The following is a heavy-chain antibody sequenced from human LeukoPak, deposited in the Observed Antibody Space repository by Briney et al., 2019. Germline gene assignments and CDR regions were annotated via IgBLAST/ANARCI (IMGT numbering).Heavy chain of an antibody. J-gene: IGHJ4*02. CDR2: IIPNSGAT. CDR1: GYTFTGYY. Sequence: ASVKVSCKASGYTFTGYYMHWVRQAPGQGLEWMGWIIPNSGATNYAQNLQGRVTMTRDTSISTAYMELKRLTSDDTAVYYCARQLGATSRDYWGREPWSPSRQ. V-gene: IGHV1-2*02. CDR3: ARQLGATSRDY. D-gene: IGHD1-26*01.